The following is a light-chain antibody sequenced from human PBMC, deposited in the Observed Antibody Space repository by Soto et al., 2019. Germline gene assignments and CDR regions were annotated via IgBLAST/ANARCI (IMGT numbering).Light chain of an antibody. Sequence: EIVLTQSPGTLSLSPGEIATLSFSASQTVSSSFLAWYQQTPGQAPRLLIYAASSRATGIPDRFSGSGSGTDFTLTISRLEPEDFAVYYCQQYGNSPQTFGQGTKVDIK. CDR1: QTVSSSF. V-gene: IGKV3-20*01. CDR3: QQYGNSPQT. CDR2: AAS. J-gene: IGKJ1*01.